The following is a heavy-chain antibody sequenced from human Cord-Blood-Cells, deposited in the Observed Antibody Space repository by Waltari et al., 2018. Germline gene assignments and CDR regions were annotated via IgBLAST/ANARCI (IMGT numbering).Heavy chain of an antibody. J-gene: IGHJ6*02. CDR1: GFTSSSYW. V-gene: IGHV3-74*01. D-gene: IGHD6-19*01. Sequence: EVQLVESGGGLVQPGGSLRISCAASGFTSSSYWMHWVRQAPGKGLVWVSRINSDGSSTSYADSVKGRFTISRDNAKNTLYLQMNSLRAEDTAVYYCARDMSSGYYYGMDVWGQGTTVTVSS. CDR2: INSDGSST. CDR3: ARDMSSGYYYGMDV.